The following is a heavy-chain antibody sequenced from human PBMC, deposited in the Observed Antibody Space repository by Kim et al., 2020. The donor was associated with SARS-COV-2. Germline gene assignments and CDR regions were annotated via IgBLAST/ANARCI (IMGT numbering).Heavy chain of an antibody. CDR3: ARDFDWALDL. V-gene: IGHV3-21*05. Sequence: GGSLRLSCVASGFALSRYSINWVRHAPGKGLEWLSYISADDIYYADSVKGRFTISRDNSNKALYLQMNSLRDGDTAVYFCARDFDWALDLWGQGTLVTVSS. J-gene: IGHJ5*02. CDR2: ISADDI. D-gene: IGHD3-9*01. CDR1: GFALSRYS.